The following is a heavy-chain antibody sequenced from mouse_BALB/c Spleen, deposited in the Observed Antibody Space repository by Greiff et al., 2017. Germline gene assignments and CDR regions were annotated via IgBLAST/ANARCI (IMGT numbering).Heavy chain of an antibody. D-gene: IGHD1-1*01. CDR3: ARGGLLRYPDY. CDR1: GFTFTDYY. CDR2: IRNKANGYTT. Sequence: EVMLVESGGGLVQPGGSLRLSCATSGFTFTDYYMSWVRQPPGKALEWLGFIRNKANGYTTEYSASVKGRFTISRDNSQSILYLQMNTLRAEDSATYYCARGGLLRYPDYWGQGTTLTVSS. J-gene: IGHJ2*01. V-gene: IGHV7-3*02.